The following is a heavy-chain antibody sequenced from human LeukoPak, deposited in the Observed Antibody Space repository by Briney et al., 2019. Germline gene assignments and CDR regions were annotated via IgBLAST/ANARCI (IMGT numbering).Heavy chain of an antibody. CDR3: ATPGRSSLYYYDSSGYYYAY. CDR2: IIPIFGTA. CDR1: GGTFSIYA. Sequence: ASVKVSCKASGGTFSIYAISWVRQAPGQGLEWMGGIIPIFGTANYAQKFQGRVTITADESTSTAYMELSSLRSEDTAVYYCATPGRSSLYYYDSSGYYYAYWGQGTLVTVSS. V-gene: IGHV1-69*13. D-gene: IGHD3-22*01. J-gene: IGHJ4*02.